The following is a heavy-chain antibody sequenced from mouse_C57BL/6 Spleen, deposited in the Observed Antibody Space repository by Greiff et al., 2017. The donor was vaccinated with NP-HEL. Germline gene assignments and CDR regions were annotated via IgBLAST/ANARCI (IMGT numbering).Heavy chain of an antibody. J-gene: IGHJ3*01. V-gene: IGHV1-26*01. CDR2: INPNNGGT. D-gene: IGHD3-1*01. CDR3: ARWNIRGYGFAY. CDR1: GYTFTDYY. Sequence: EVQLQQSGPELVKPGASVKISCKASGYTFTDYYMNWVKQSHGKSLEWIGDINPNNGGTSYNQKFKGKATLTVDKSSSTAYMELRSLTSEDSAVYYCARWNIRGYGFAYWGQGTLVTVSA.